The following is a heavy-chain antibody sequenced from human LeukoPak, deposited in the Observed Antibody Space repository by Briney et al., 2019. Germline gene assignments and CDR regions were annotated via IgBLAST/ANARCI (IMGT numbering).Heavy chain of an antibody. D-gene: IGHD3-22*01. J-gene: IGHJ4*02. Sequence: SETLSLTCAVYGGSFSGYYWSWIRQPPGKGLEWIGEINHSGSTNYNPSLKSRVTISVDTSKNQFSLKLSSVTAADTAVYYCARGSGFDYYDSSGYSSFDYWGQGTLVTVSS. CDR2: INHSGST. V-gene: IGHV4-34*01. CDR3: ARGSGFDYYDSSGYSSFDY. CDR1: GGSFSGYY.